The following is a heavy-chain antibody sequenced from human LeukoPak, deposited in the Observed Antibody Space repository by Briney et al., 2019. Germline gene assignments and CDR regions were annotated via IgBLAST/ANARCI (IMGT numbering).Heavy chain of an antibody. Sequence: SETLSLTCAVSGGSISSSNWWSWVRQPPGKGLEWIGEIYHSGSTYYNPSLKSRVTISVDTSKNQFSLKLSSVTAADTAVYYCARETASYYYYMDVWGKGTTVTVSS. CDR1: GGSISSSNW. CDR2: IYHSGST. J-gene: IGHJ6*03. V-gene: IGHV4-4*02. CDR3: ARETASYYYYMDV. D-gene: IGHD5-18*01.